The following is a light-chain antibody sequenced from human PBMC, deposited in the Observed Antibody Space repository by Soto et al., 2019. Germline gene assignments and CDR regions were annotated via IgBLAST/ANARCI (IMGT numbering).Light chain of an antibody. CDR3: ASWDDSLSGVV. Sequence: QAVVTQPPSASGTPGQRVTISCSGSSSNIGSNTVSWYQQLPRTAPKLLIYSNNQRPSGVPDRFSGSKSGTSASLAISGHQSEDEADYFCASWDDSLSGVVFGGGTKLTVL. CDR2: SNN. V-gene: IGLV1-44*01. CDR1: SSNIGSNT. J-gene: IGLJ2*01.